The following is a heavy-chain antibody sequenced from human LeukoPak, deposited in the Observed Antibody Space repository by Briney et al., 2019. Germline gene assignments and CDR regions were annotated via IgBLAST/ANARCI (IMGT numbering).Heavy chain of an antibody. CDR1: GFTFRTYA. J-gene: IGHJ4*02. Sequence: GGSLRLSCAASGFTFRTYAMHWVRQAPGKGLEWVAVISYDGSNKYYADSVKGRFTISRDNSKNTLYLQMNSLRAEDTAVYYCARTPSSEYCSSSTCYGAYLDSWGQGTLVTVSS. D-gene: IGHD2-2*01. CDR2: ISYDGSNK. V-gene: IGHV3-30-3*01. CDR3: ARTPSSEYCSSSTCYGAYLDS.